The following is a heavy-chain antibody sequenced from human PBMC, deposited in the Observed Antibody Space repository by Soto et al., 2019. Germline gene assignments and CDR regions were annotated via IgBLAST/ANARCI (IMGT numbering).Heavy chain of an antibody. J-gene: IGHJ6*02. CDR2: ISYDGSNK. V-gene: IGHV3-30*18. CDR1: GFTFSSYG. CDR3: AKVGNYGDYVWGGIYYYYYGMDV. D-gene: IGHD4-17*01. Sequence: GGSLRLSCAASGFTFSSYGMHWVRQAPGKGLEWVAVISYDGSNKYYADSVKGRFTISRDNSKNTLYLQMNSLRAEDTAVYYCAKVGNYGDYVWGGIYYYYYGMDVWGQGATVTV.